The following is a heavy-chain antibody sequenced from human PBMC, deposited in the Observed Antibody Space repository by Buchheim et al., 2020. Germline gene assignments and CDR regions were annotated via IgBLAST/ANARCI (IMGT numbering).Heavy chain of an antibody. D-gene: IGHD3-10*01. CDR2: ISYDGSNK. V-gene: IGHV3-30-3*01. Sequence: QVQLVESGGGVVQPGRSLRLSCAASGFTFSSYAMHWVRQAPGKGLEWVAVISYDGSNKYYADSVKGRFTISRDNSKNTLYLQMNSLRAEDTAVYYCGWANYGSGSDITPNWGQGTL. CDR3: GWANYGSGSDITPN. J-gene: IGHJ4*02. CDR1: GFTFSSYA.